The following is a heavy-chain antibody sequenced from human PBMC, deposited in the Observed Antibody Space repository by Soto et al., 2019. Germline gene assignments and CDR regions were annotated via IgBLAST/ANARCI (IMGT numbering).Heavy chain of an antibody. Sequence: QLQLQESGPGLVKPSETLSLTCTVSGGSISSSSYYWGWIRQPPGKGLEWIGSIYYSGSTYYNPSLKSRVTISVDTSKNQFSLKLSSVTAADTAVYYCAKYYYGSGSYYNLPRYFDYWGQGTLVTVSS. CDR2: IYYSGST. CDR1: GGSISSSSYY. CDR3: AKYYYGSGSYYNLPRYFDY. D-gene: IGHD3-10*01. J-gene: IGHJ4*02. V-gene: IGHV4-39*01.